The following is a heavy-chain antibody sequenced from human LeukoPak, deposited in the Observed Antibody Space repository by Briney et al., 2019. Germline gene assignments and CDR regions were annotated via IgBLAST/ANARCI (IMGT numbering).Heavy chain of an antibody. Sequence: RSLRVSCAASGFKFDDYAMHWVRQAPGKGLEWVSGISWNSGSISYADSVKGRFTISRDNAKNSLYLQMNSLRAEDTALDCCAKDTYSSGFYAPSDWGQGTLVTVSS. D-gene: IGHD6-19*01. CDR2: ISWNSGSI. CDR3: AKDTYSSGFYAPSD. J-gene: IGHJ4*02. V-gene: IGHV3-9*01. CDR1: GFKFDDYA.